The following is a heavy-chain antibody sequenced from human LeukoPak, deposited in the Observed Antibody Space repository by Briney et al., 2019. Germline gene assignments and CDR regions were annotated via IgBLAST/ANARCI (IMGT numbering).Heavy chain of an antibody. CDR2: INNSGST. D-gene: IGHD3-22*01. V-gene: IGHV4-34*01. J-gene: IGHJ4*02. CDR3: ARRPPYYYDSSGYYFRDY. CDR1: GGSFSGYY. Sequence: SETLSLTCAVYGGSFSGYYWSWIRQPPGKGLEWIGEINNSGSTNYNPSLKSRVTISVDTSKNQFSLKLSSVTAADTAVYYCARRPPYYYDSSGYYFRDYWGQGTLVTVSS.